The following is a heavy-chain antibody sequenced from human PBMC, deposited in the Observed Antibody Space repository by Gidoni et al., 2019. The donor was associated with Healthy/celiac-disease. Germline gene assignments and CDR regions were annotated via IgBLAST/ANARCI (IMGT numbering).Heavy chain of an antibody. J-gene: IGHJ4*02. CDR2: ISSSSSYI. V-gene: IGHV3-21*01. D-gene: IGHD6-13*01. CDR1: GFTFSSYS. Sequence: EVQLVESGGGLVKPGGSLRLSCAASGFTFSSYSMNWVRHVPGKGLEWVSSISSSSSYIYYADSVKGRFTISRDNAKNALYLQMSSLRAENTAVYYCARVEFSSSWPLYFDYWGQGTLVTVSS. CDR3: ARVEFSSSWPLYFDY.